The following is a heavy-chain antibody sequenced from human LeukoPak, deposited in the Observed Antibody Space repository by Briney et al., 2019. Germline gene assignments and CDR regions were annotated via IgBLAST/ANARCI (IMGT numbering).Heavy chain of an antibody. CDR2: IYSGGST. J-gene: IGHJ4*02. Sequence: GGSLRLSCAASGFTVSSNYMSWVRQAPGKGLEWVSVIYSGGSTYYADSVKGRFTISRDNSKNTLYLQMSSLRAEDTAVYYCAAFWSGYQFDYWGQGTLVTVSS. D-gene: IGHD3-3*01. V-gene: IGHV3-66*01. CDR3: AAFWSGYQFDY. CDR1: GFTVSSNY.